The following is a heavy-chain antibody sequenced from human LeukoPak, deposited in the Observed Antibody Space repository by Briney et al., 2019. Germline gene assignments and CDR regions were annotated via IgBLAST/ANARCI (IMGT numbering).Heavy chain of an antibody. CDR2: FYTSGIT. Sequence: SETLSLTCTVSGYSVRSFYWNWIRQSADKGLEWIGRFYTSGITKYNPSLQSRVAMSVDTSKNQFSLNLTSVTAADTAVYFCARGAYSFDAWGQGTMVTVSS. CDR3: ARGAYSFDA. V-gene: IGHV4-4*07. CDR1: GYSVRSFY. J-gene: IGHJ3*01. D-gene: IGHD2-21*01.